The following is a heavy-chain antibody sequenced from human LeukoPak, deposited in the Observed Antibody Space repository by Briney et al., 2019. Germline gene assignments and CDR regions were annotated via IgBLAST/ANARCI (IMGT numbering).Heavy chain of an antibody. CDR1: GYTLTELS. V-gene: IGHV1-24*01. CDR3: ARVDKWKTIPVDY. D-gene: IGHD1-20*01. Sequence: APVKVSCKVSGYTLTELSMHWVRQAPGKGLEWLGGFDPEDGETIYAQKFQGRVTMTEDTSTDTAYMELSSLRSEDTAVYYCARVDKWKTIPVDYWGQGTLVTVSS. CDR2: FDPEDGET. J-gene: IGHJ4*02.